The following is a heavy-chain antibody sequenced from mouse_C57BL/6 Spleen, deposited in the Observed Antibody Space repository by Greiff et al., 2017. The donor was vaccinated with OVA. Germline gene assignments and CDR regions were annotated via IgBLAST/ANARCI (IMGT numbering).Heavy chain of an antibody. CDR2: IDPEDGDT. D-gene: IGHD1-1*01. CDR3: TTHFTTVKGPFAY. V-gene: IGHV14-1*01. J-gene: IGHJ3*01. CDR1: GFNIKDYY. Sequence: EVKLQESGAELVRPGASVKLSCTASGFNIKDYYMHWVKQRPEQGLEWIGRIDPEDGDTEYAPKFQGKATMTADTSSNTAYLQLSSLTSEDTAVYYCTTHFTTVKGPFAYWGQGTLVTVSA.